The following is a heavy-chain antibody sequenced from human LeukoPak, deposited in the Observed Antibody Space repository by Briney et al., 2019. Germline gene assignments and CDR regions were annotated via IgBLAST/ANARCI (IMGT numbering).Heavy chain of an antibody. CDR2: ISYDGSNK. J-gene: IGHJ4*02. Sequence: GGSLRLSCAASGFTFSSYAMHWVRQAPGKGLEWVAVISYDGSNKYYADSVKGRFTISRDNSKNTLYLQMNSLRAEDTAVYYCAKDTRGYSSGWYYFDYWGQGTLVTVSS. D-gene: IGHD6-19*01. CDR1: GFTFSSYA. CDR3: AKDTRGYSSGWYYFDY. V-gene: IGHV3-30*04.